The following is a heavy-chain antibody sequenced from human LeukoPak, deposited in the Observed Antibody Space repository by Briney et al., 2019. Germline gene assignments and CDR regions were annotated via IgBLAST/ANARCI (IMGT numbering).Heavy chain of an antibody. Sequence: PGRSLRLSCAASGFTFSSYGMHWVRQAPGKGLEWVAVIWYDGSNKYYADSVKGRFTISRDNSKNTLYLQMNSLRAEDTAVYYCTLVVVPAASYGASYYYYMDVWGKGTTVTVSS. CDR2: IWYDGSNK. V-gene: IGHV3-33*01. CDR3: TLVVVPAASYGASYYYYMDV. CDR1: GFTFSSYG. D-gene: IGHD2-2*01. J-gene: IGHJ6*03.